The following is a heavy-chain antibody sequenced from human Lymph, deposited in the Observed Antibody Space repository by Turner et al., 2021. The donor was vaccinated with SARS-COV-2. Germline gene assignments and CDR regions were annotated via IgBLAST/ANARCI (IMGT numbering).Heavy chain of an antibody. V-gene: IGHV4-59*08. CDR3: ARGFDY. CDR1: GGSISSYY. Sequence: QVQLQESVPGLVSPSETLSLTCTVSGGSISSYYWSWFRQPPGKGLELFGYIDYSGSTNYNLSLKSRVTISVDTSKNQFSLRLSSVTAADTAVYYCARGFDYWGQGTLVTVSS. CDR2: IDYSGST. J-gene: IGHJ4*02.